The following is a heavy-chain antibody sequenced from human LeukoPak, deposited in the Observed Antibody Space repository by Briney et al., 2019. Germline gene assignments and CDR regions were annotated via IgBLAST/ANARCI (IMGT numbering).Heavy chain of an antibody. D-gene: IGHD5-12*01. V-gene: IGHV4-59*01. CDR2: MYYSGDT. CDR1: GGSISSYY. Sequence: SETLSLTCTVSGGSISSYYWNWIRQPPGKGLEWIGHMYYSGDTNYNPSLKSRVTISVDASKNQFSLSLRSVTAADTAVYYCARGQIYSGYDFQKLPDSWGQGTLVTVSS. J-gene: IGHJ4*02. CDR3: ARGQIYSGYDFQKLPDS.